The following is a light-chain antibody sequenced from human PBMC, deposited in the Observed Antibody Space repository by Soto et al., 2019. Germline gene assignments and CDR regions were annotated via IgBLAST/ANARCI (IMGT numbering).Light chain of an antibody. CDR2: GAS. J-gene: IGKJ1*01. V-gene: IGKV1-39*01. Sequence: DIQMTQSPSSLSASVGDRVTITCRASQSINTYLNWYQQKSGKAPKLLIHGASNLQSGVPSRFSGGGSWTDFSLTISSLQPEDSAVYFCQQTYTSLMWTFGQGTKVQIK. CDR3: QQTYTSLMWT. CDR1: QSINTY.